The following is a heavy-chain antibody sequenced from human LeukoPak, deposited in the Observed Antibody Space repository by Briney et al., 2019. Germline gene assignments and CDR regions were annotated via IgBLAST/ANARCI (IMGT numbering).Heavy chain of an antibody. Sequence: ASVKVSCKASGYTFTVYYMHWVRQAPGQGLEWMGWINPNSGGTNYAQKFKGRVTMTRDTSISTAYMELSRLRSDDTAVYYCARDGVGYYDSSGYYYFQHWGQGTLVTVSS. CDR3: ARDGVGYYDSSGYYYFQH. V-gene: IGHV1-2*02. J-gene: IGHJ1*01. CDR1: GYTFTVYY. CDR2: INPNSGGT. D-gene: IGHD3-22*01.